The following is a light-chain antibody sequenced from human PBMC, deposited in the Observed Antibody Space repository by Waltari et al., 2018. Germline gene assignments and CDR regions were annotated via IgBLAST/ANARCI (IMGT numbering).Light chain of an antibody. V-gene: IGKV3-11*01. J-gene: IGKJ4*01. CDR2: DAS. Sequence: VVLTQSPATLSLSAREGATLSCRASQNINTFLAWYQQKPGQAPRLLIYDASNRATGVPVRFSGGGSGTDFTLTISILEPEDFAVYYCQQRAVWPPNFGGGTKVEIK. CDR1: QNINTF. CDR3: QQRAVWPPN.